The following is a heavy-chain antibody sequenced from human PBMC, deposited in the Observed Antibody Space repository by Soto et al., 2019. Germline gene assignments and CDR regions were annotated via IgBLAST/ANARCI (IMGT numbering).Heavy chain of an antibody. Sequence: ASVKVSCKASGYTFTTYGISWVRQAPGQGLEWMGWISAYNGNTNYAQKLQGRVTMTTDTSTSTAYMELRSLRSDDTAVYYCARVVVYNYFDTSGYPDYWGQGTLVTVSS. J-gene: IGHJ4*02. V-gene: IGHV1-18*01. D-gene: IGHD3-22*01. CDR1: GYTFTTYG. CDR3: ARVVVYNYFDTSGYPDY. CDR2: ISAYNGNT.